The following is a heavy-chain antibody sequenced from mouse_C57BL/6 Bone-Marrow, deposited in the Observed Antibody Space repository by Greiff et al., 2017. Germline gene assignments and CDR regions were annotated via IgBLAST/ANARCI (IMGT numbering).Heavy chain of an antibody. D-gene: IGHD1-1*01. CDR3: ARGYYGSSLFDY. Sequence: VQLQQSGAELARPGASVKLSCKASGYTFTSYGISWVKQRTGQGLEWIGEIYPRSGNTYYNEKFKGKATLTADKSSSTAYMELRSLTSEDSAVYFCARGYYGSSLFDYWGQGTTLTVSS. J-gene: IGHJ2*01. CDR2: IYPRSGNT. V-gene: IGHV1-81*01. CDR1: GYTFTSYG.